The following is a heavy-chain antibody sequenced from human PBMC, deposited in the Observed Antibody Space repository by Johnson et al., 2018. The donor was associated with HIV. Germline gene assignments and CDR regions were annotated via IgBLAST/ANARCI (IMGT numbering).Heavy chain of an antibody. J-gene: IGHJ3*02. CDR1: GFTFSSYD. Sequence: VQLVESGGGVVQPGRSLRLSCAASGFTFSSYDMHWVRQATGKGLEWVSAIGTAGGTYYPDSVKARFTISRDRSENTLYLQMNSLRAEDTAMYYCARDRAYHCSGGSCSHVFDIWGQGTMVTVSS. CDR2: IGTAGGT. CDR3: ARDRAYHCSGGSCSHVFDI. D-gene: IGHD2-15*01. V-gene: IGHV3-13*01.